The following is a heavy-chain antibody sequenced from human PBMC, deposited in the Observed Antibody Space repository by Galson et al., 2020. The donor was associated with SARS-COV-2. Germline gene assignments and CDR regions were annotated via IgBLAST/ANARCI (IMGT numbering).Heavy chain of an antibody. J-gene: IGHJ3*02. V-gene: IGHV3-21*01. CDR1: GFTFNSYS. CDR2: ITRSGSYI. Sequence: GGSLRLSCAASGFTFNSYSMNWVRQAPGKGLEWVSSITRSGSYINYADSVKGRFTISRDNAKNSLYLQMNSLRAEDTAIYYCARVDPVSDAFDIWGQGTMVTVS. D-gene: IGHD1-20*01. CDR3: ARVDPVSDAFDI.